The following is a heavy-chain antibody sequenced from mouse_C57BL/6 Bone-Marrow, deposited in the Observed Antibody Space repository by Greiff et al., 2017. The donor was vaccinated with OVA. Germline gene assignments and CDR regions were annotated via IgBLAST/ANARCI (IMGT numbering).Heavy chain of an antibody. CDR1: GYTFTGYW. J-gene: IGHJ2*01. D-gene: IGHD1-1*01. Sequence: QVQLKQSGAELMKPGASVKLSCKATGYTFTGYWIAWVKQRPGHGLEWIGEIFPGSGSTYYHEKFKGKATFTADTSSNTAYMQLSSLTTEDSAIECGARRSYYGRRGDDWGKGTTLTVSS. CDR3: ARRSYYGRRGDD. V-gene: IGHV1-9*01. CDR2: IFPGSGST.